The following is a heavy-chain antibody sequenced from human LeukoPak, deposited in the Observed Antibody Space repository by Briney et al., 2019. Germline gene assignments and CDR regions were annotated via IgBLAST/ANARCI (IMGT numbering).Heavy chain of an antibody. CDR2: IYHSGST. CDR1: GYSISSGYY. V-gene: IGHV4-38-2*02. Sequence: SETLSLTCTVSGYSISSGYYWGWIRQPPGKGLEWIGSIYHSGSTYYNPSLKSRVTKSVDTSKNQFSLKLSSVTAADTAVYYCARVNANYDYVWGSYRVDYWGQGTLVTVSS. J-gene: IGHJ4*02. CDR3: ARVNANYDYVWGSYRVDY. D-gene: IGHD3-16*02.